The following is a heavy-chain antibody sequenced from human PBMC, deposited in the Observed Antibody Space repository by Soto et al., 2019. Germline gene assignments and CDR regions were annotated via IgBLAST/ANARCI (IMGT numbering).Heavy chain of an antibody. J-gene: IGHJ4*02. V-gene: IGHV1-69*13. Sequence: SVKVSCKASGGTFSSYAISWVRQAPGQGLEWMGGIIPIFGTANYAQKFQGRVTITADESTNTAYMELSSLRSEDTAVYYCARRAMFRATIRDYFDYWGQGTLVTVSS. CDR3: ARRAMFRATIRDYFDY. D-gene: IGHD3-10*02. CDR1: GGTFSSYA. CDR2: IIPIFGTA.